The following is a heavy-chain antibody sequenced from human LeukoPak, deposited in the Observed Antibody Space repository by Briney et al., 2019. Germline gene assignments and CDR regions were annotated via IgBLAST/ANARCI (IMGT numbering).Heavy chain of an antibody. V-gene: IGHV4-30-4*01. CDR3: AREDCSGGSCYPYY. CDR2: IYYSGST. D-gene: IGHD2-15*01. Sequence: PAETLSLTCTVSGGSISSGDYYWSWIRQPPGKGLEWIVYIYYSGSTYYNPSLKSRVTISVDTSKNQFSLKLSSVTAADTAVYYCAREDCSGGSCYPYYWGQGTLVTVSS. J-gene: IGHJ4*02. CDR1: GGSISSGDYY.